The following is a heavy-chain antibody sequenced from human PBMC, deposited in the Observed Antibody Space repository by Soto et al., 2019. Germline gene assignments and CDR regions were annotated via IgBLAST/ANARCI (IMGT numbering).Heavy chain of an antibody. CDR2: TACAGNFN. CDR3: ARGYGSGRICYQAPFDL. Sequence: GGSLRLSCVASEFTFSTYWMHWVRQTPGKGLVWVSNTACAGNFNYYADSVKGRFTISRDNSKNTLNLQMNSLRAEDTAVYYCARGYGSGRICYQAPFDLWGQGTLVTVSS. J-gene: IGHJ4*02. D-gene: IGHD2-15*01. CDR1: EFTFSTYW. V-gene: IGHV3-30*03.